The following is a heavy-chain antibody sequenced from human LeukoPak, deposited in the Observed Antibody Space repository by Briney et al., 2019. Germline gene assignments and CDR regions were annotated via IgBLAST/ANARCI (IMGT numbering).Heavy chain of an antibody. CDR1: GFTFSSYE. V-gene: IGHV3-48*03. J-gene: IGHJ3*02. CDR3: ARDPPRIAAAGTKAFDI. CDR2: ISSSGSTI. Sequence: GGSLRLSCAASGFTFSSYEMNWVRQAPGKGLEWVSYISSSGSTIYYADSVKGRFTISRDNAKNSLYLQMNSLRAEDTAVYYCARDPPRIAAAGTKAFDIWGQETMVTVSS. D-gene: IGHD6-13*01.